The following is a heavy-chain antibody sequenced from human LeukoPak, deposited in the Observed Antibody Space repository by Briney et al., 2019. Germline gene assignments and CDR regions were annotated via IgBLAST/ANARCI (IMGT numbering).Heavy chain of an antibody. J-gene: IGHJ4*02. CDR1: GFAFASFA. V-gene: IGHV3-23*01. Sequence: GGSLRLSCAASGFAFASFAMGWFRQAPGKGLEWVPSLSGAGVRPYYADSVRGRFTMSKDNSKNTVVLEMSSLRDEDTAVYYCAKQGGDYGPVTNFDSWGQGTLVTVSS. D-gene: IGHD3-10*01. CDR2: LSGAGVRP. CDR3: AKQGGDYGPVTNFDS.